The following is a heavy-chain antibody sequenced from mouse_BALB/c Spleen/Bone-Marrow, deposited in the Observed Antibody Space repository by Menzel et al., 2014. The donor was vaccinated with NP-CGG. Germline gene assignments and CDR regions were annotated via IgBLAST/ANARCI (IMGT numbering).Heavy chain of an antibody. CDR3: ARSSYGYDRQAYFFDY. D-gene: IGHD2-2*01. J-gene: IGHJ2*01. CDR2: ISSGSSTI. Sequence: EVQLVESGGGLVQPGGSRKLSCAASGFTFSSFGMHWVRQAPEKGLEWVACISSGSSTIYYADTVKGRFTISRDNPKNTLFLQMTSLRSEDTAMYYCARSSYGYDRQAYFFDYWGQGTTLTVSS. V-gene: IGHV5-17*02. CDR1: GFTFSSFG.